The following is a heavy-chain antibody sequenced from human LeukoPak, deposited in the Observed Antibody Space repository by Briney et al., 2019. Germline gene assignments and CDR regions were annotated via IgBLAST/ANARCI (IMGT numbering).Heavy chain of an antibody. CDR3: AKGGPTGSNYFDF. CDR1: EFTFDNYA. CDR2: ISGSGYYS. J-gene: IGHJ4*02. D-gene: IGHD1-26*01. V-gene: IGHV3-23*01. Sequence: PGGSLRLSCAASEFTFDNYAMNWVRQAPGEGLEWVSVISGSGYYSYYADSVKGRFTVSRDNSKTTLYLQMNSLRADDTAVYYCAKGGPTGSNYFDFWGQGTLVTVSS.